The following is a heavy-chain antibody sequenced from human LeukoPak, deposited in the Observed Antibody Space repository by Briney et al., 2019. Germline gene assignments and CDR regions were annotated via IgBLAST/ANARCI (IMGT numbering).Heavy chain of an antibody. Sequence: GGSLRLSCAASGFTFSGFAMHWVRQAPGKGLEWVAVIWSDGSNQYYADSLKGRFTVSRDNSKNTLYLQMHSLRAEDTAVYYCAKSGISWPWGFDYWGQGTLVTVSS. J-gene: IGHJ4*02. CDR3: AKSGISWPWGFDY. CDR1: GFTFSGFA. CDR2: IWSDGSNQ. V-gene: IGHV3-33*06. D-gene: IGHD6-13*01.